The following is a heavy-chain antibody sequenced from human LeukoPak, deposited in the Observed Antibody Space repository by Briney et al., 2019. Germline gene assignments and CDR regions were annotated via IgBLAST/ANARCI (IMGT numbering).Heavy chain of an antibody. CDR1: GYIFTNYY. J-gene: IGHJ4*02. CDR3: ARSLSTSSSNQFDT. CDR2: INPNSGGT. D-gene: IGHD1-14*01. V-gene: IGHV1-2*02. Sequence: ASVKVSCKTSGYIFTNYYMHWVRQAPGQGLEWMGWINPNSGGTDYPQKFQGRVTMTRDTSISTAYMELSRLTSDDTAVYFYARSLSTSSSNQFDTWGQGTLVTVSS.